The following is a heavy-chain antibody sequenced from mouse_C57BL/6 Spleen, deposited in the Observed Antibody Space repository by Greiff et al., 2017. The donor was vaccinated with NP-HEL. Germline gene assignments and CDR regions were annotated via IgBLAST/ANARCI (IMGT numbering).Heavy chain of an antibody. V-gene: IGHV1-82*01. CDR3: GREGVFYAMDY. CDR1: GYAFSSSW. J-gene: IGHJ4*01. Sequence: QVQLKESGPELVKPGASVKISCKASGYAFSSSWMNWVKQRPGKGLEWIGRIYPGDGDTYYNGKFKGKAILTADKSSSTAYMQLSSLTSEDSAVCFCGREGVFYAMDYWGQGTSVTVSS. CDR2: IYPGDGDT.